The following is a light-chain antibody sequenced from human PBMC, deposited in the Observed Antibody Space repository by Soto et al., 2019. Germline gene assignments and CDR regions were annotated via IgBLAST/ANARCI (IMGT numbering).Light chain of an antibody. CDR1: RDIGND. J-gene: IGKJ1*01. V-gene: IGKV1-6*01. CDR3: LQHFNFSWT. CDR2: AAS. Sequence: AIQMTQSPSSLSASVGDRVTITCRASRDIGNDLGWYQQKPGKAPKHLIFAASNLQSGAPSRFSGGGSGTDFTLTISSLQADDFATYYCLQHFNFSWTFGQGTKVE.